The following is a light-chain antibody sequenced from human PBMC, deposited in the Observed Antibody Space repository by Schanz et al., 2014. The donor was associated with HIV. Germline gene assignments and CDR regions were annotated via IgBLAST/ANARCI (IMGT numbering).Light chain of an antibody. Sequence: ETVLTQSPGSLSLSSGERATLSCRASQSLGGSQLAWYQHKPGQAPRLLIYGASNRATGIPDRFSGSGSGTDFTLTISSLQSDDFATYYCLQYNDDVYTFGQGTKLEIK. CDR2: GAS. CDR3: LQYNDDVYT. V-gene: IGKV3-20*01. J-gene: IGKJ2*01. CDR1: QSLGGSQ.